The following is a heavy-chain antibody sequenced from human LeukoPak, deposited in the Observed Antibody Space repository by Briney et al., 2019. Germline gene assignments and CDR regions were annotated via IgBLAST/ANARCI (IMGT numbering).Heavy chain of an antibody. CDR2: INPNSGGT. J-gene: IGHJ4*02. V-gene: IGHV1-2*02. CDR1: GYTFTSYD. D-gene: IGHD1-26*01. Sequence: GASVKVSCKASGYTFTSYDINWVRQAPGQGLEWMGWINPNSGGTNYAQKFQGRVTMTRDTSISTAYMELSRLRSDDTAVYYCASPEGYSGSYLMGYWGQGTLVTVSS. CDR3: ASPEGYSGSYLMGY.